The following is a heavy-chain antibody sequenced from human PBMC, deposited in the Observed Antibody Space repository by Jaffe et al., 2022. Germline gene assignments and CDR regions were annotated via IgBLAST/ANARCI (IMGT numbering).Heavy chain of an antibody. CDR1: GGTFSSYT. V-gene: IGHV1-69*02. CDR3: ARGYSSSWLFDP. CDR2: IIPILGIA. Sequence: QVQLVQSGAEVKKPGSSVKVSCKASGGTFSSYTISWVRQAPGQGLEWMGRIIPILGIANYAQKFQGRVTITADKSTSTAYMELSSLRSEDTAVYYCARGYSSSWLFDPWGQGTLVTVSS. J-gene: IGHJ5*02. D-gene: IGHD6-13*01.